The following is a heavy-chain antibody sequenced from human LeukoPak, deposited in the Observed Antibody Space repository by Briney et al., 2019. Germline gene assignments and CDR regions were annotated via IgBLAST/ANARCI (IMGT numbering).Heavy chain of an antibody. J-gene: IGHJ1*01. V-gene: IGHV1-46*01. Sequence: ASVKVSCKPFGYTFTRYYIHWGRQAPGQGLEWMGIINPSGDSTSYAQKFQGRVTMTRDTSTSTVYMELSSLRAEDTAVYYCARQSDRSGYSDMYFQHWGQGTLVSVSS. D-gene: IGHD3-22*01. CDR3: ARQSDRSGYSDMYFQH. CDR2: INPSGDST. CDR1: GYTFTRYY.